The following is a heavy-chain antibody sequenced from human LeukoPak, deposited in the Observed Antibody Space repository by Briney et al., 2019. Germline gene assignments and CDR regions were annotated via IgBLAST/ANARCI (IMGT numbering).Heavy chain of an antibody. CDR3: ARLEIIVATITGGSLAHFDY. Sequence: ASETLSLTCTVSGGSISSSSYYWGWIRQPPGKGLEWIGSIYYSGSTYYNPSLKSRVTISVDTSKNQFSLKLSSVTAADTAVYYCARLEIIVATITGGSLAHFDYWGQGTLVTVSS. D-gene: IGHD5-12*01. CDR1: GGSISSSSYY. V-gene: IGHV4-39*01. CDR2: IYYSGST. J-gene: IGHJ4*02.